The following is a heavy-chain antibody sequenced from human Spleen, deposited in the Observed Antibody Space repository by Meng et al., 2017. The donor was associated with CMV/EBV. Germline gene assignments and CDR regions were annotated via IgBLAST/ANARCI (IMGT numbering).Heavy chain of an antibody. CDR3: ARDLQL. D-gene: IGHD6-13*01. V-gene: IGHV3-21*01. Sequence: VQVVASGGGLVKPGGSLRLSCAASGFTFSTNSMNWVRQAPGKGLEWVSSISSGSSYISYADSVKGRFTISRDDAKNSLYLQMNSLRVEDTAVYYCARDLQLGGQGTLVTVSS. CDR2: ISSGSSYI. J-gene: IGHJ4*02. CDR1: GFTFSTNS.